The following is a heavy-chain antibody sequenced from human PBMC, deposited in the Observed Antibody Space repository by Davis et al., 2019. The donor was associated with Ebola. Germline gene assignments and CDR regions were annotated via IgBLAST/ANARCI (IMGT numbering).Heavy chain of an antibody. V-gene: IGHV1-18*04. CDR2: ISPYSGNT. D-gene: IGHD6-13*01. J-gene: IGHJ6*02. CDR1: GYSFTSYG. CDR3: ARDQSSTWYNARYHYYGMDV. Sequence: AASVKVSCKASGYSFTSYGINWVRQAPGQGLEWMAWISPYSGNTNYAQKFQGRVTMTTDPSTSTAYMELRSLRSDDTAVYYCARDQSSTWYNARYHYYGMDVWGQGTTVTVSS.